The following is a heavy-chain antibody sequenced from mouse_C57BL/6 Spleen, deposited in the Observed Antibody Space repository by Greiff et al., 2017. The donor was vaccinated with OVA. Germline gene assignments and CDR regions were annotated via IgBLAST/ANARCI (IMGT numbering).Heavy chain of an antibody. CDR3: ASPYYYGSSYGYWYCDV. D-gene: IGHD1-1*01. Sequence: VQLQQSVAELVRPGASVKLSCTASGFNIKNTYMHWVKQRPEQGLEWIGRIDPANGNTKYAPKFQGKATITADTSSNTAYLQLSSLTSEDTAIYYCASPYYYGSSYGYWYCDVWGTGTTVTVSS. J-gene: IGHJ1*03. CDR1: GFNIKNTY. CDR2: IDPANGNT. V-gene: IGHV14-3*01.